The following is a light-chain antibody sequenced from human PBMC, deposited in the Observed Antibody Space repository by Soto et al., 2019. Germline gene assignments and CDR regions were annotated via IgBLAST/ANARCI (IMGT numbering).Light chain of an antibody. Sequence: EIVLTQSRATLSLSPGERAILSCRASQSVGGSLAWYQQKPGQAPRLLIYDASKRATDIPARFSGSGSGTDLTLTISSLEPEDFALYYRQQRGAWPLTFGGGTKVEIK. CDR1: QSVGGS. CDR2: DAS. V-gene: IGKV3-11*01. CDR3: QQRGAWPLT. J-gene: IGKJ4*01.